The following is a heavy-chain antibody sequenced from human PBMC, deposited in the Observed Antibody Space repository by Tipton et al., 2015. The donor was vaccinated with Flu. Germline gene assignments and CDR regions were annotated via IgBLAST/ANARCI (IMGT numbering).Heavy chain of an antibody. CDR1: GFTFTNNA. CDR2: IGSDFNT. D-gene: IGHD3-3*01. Sequence: GFLRLSCAASGFTFTNNAMGWVRQAPGEGLEWVSAIGSDFNTHYADSVKGRFTISRDNSKNTLYLQMDSLRAEDTAVYYCAKDILRWAFDFWGQGTMVTVSS. J-gene: IGHJ3*01. CDR3: AKDILRWAFDF. V-gene: IGHV3-23*01.